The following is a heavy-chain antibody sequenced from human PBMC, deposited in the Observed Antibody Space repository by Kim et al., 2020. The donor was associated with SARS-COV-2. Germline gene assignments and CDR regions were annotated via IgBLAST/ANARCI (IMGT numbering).Heavy chain of an antibody. CDR2: INHSGST. V-gene: IGHV4-34*01. CDR1: GGSFSGYY. Sequence: SETLSLTCAVYGGSFSGYYWSWIRQPPGKGLEWIGEINHSGSTNYNPSLKSRVTISVDTSKNQFSLKLSSVTAADTAVYYCAREVLRYFDWLPHGKPKNWFDPWGQGTLVTVSS. J-gene: IGHJ5*02. D-gene: IGHD3-9*01. CDR3: AREVLRYFDWLPHGKPKNWFDP.